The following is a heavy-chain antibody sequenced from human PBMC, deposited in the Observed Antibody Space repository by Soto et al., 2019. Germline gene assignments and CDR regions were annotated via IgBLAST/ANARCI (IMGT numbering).Heavy chain of an antibody. CDR3: AKGSSEYSASVDR. V-gene: IGHV3-23*01. CDR1: GFSFNYYA. J-gene: IGHJ5*02. D-gene: IGHD5-12*01. CDR2: ISARGGSS. Sequence: EVQLLESGGGLVQPGGSLRLACAASGFSFNYYAMVWVRQAPGKGLEWVSVISARGGSSYFADSVKGRFTISRDNSKNVLSLEMNNPRAEDTATYFCAKGSSEYSASVDRWGQGTLVLVSS.